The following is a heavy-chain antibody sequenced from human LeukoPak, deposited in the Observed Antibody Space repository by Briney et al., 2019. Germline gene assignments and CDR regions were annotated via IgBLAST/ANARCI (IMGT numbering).Heavy chain of an antibody. CDR1: GYTFTSYG. CDR3: TRNRGLGDYYYYYAMDV. CDR2: ISAYYSNN. J-gene: IGHJ6*02. D-gene: IGHD3-16*01. Sequence: SSVKVSCKGSGYTFTSYGITWVRQPPGQGLEWMGWISAYYSNNNYAQKLQGRVTITTDTSTNTAYMELAILRSDDTAVYYCTRNRGLGDYYYYYAMDVWGQGTSVTVSS. V-gene: IGHV1-18*01.